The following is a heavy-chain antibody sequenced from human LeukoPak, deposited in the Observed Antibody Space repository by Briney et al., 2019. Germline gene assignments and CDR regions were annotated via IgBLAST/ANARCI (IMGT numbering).Heavy chain of an antibody. D-gene: IGHD2-15*01. Sequence: GSVNVSCKASGYTFTYYYMHGVRQAPGQGVDGVGWRNPNSCGTNYAQESKGRVTMTRDTSISTAYMELSSLRHDDLAVYYCARGRGTSGSNRDFYYYYYMDVWGKGTTVTVSS. CDR3: ARGRGTSGSNRDFYYYYYMDV. V-gene: IGHV1-2*02. CDR2: RNPNSCGT. J-gene: IGHJ6*03. CDR1: GYTFTYYY.